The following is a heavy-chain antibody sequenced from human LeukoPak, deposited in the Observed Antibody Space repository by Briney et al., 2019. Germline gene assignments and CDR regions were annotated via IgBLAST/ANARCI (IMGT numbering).Heavy chain of an antibody. Sequence: GGSLRLSCAASGFTFSSYWMSWVRQAPGKGLEWVANIRQDGDLKHYVDSVRGRFTISRDNAENTLYLQVNNLRAEDTAVYYCARGPNSNWSGLDFWGQGTLLTVSS. D-gene: IGHD6-6*01. J-gene: IGHJ4*02. CDR2: IRQDGDLK. V-gene: IGHV3-7*01. CDR3: ARGPNSNWSGLDF. CDR1: GFTFSSYW.